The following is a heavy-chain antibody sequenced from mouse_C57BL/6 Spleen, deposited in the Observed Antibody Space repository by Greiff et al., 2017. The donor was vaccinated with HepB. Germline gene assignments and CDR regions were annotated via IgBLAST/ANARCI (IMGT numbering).Heavy chain of an antibody. CDR2: INPSSGYT. Sequence: VQLQQSGAELARPGASVKMSCKASGYTFTSYTMHWVNQRPGQGLEWIGYINPSSGYTKYNQKFKDKATLTADKSSSTAYMQLSSLTSEDSAVYYCARSGGYYEIGYYAMDYWGQGTSVTVSS. J-gene: IGHJ4*01. CDR3: ARSGGYYEIGYYAMDY. V-gene: IGHV1-4*01. CDR1: GYTFTSYT. D-gene: IGHD2-3*01.